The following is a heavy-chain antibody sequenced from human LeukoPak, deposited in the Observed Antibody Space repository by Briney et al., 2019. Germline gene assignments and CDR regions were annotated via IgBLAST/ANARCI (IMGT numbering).Heavy chain of an antibody. V-gene: IGHV3-23*01. CDR2: ISVSGGST. CDR3: AKGVRSMVRGVDPLDD. J-gene: IGHJ4*02. Sequence: GGSLRLSCAASGFTFSSYAMIWVRQAPGKGLEWVSGISVSGGSTYYADSVKGRFTISRDNSKNTLYLQMNSLRAEDTAVYYCAKGVRSMVRGVDPLDDWGQGTLVTVSS. CDR1: GFTFSSYA. D-gene: IGHD3-10*01.